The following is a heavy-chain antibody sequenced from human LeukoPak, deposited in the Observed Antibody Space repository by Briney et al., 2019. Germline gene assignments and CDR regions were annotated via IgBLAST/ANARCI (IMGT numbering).Heavy chain of an antibody. Sequence: GGSLRLSCAASGFTFSSYSMNWVRQAPGKGLEWVSSISSSSSYIYYADSVKGRFTISRDNAKNSLYLQMDSLRAEDTAVYYCARDDRSSTSCLLFDYWGQGTLVTVSS. CDR3: ARDDRSSTSCLLFDY. CDR1: GFTFSSYS. CDR2: ISSSSSYI. V-gene: IGHV3-21*01. D-gene: IGHD2-2*01. J-gene: IGHJ4*02.